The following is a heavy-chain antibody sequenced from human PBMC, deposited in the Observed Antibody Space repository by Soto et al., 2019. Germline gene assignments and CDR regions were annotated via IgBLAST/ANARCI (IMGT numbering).Heavy chain of an antibody. CDR2: ISSRDSTI. Sequence: GGPLRLSCAASGFSFSDYYMSWIRQAPGKGLEWVSHISSRDSTIYYADSVKGRFTISRDNAKNSLYLQMNSLRAEDTAVYYCARGIYSSSSVFSAYYYGMDVWGQGTTVTVSS. J-gene: IGHJ6*02. D-gene: IGHD6-6*01. CDR3: ARGIYSSSSVFSAYYYGMDV. CDR1: GFSFSDYY. V-gene: IGHV3-11*01.